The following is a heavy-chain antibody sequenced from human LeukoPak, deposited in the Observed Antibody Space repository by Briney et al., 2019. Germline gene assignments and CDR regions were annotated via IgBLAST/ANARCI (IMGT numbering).Heavy chain of an antibody. CDR3: ARDDFDY. Sequence: SETLSLTCTVSGGSISSSSYYWGWIRQPPGKGLEWIGEINHSGSTNYNPSLKSRVTISVDTSKNQFSLKLSSVTAADTAVYYCARDDFDYWGQGTLVTVSS. J-gene: IGHJ4*02. CDR1: GGSISSSSYY. CDR2: INHSGST. V-gene: IGHV4-39*07.